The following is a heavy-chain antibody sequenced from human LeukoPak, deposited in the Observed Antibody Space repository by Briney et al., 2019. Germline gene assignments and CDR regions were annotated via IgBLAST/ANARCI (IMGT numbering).Heavy chain of an antibody. D-gene: IGHD1-7*01. V-gene: IGHV4-39*07. CDR3: ARDSKTTPTDY. CDR1: GGSISSGDYY. CDR2: INHSGST. Sequence: SETLSLTCTVSGGSISSGDYYWSWIRQPPGKGLEWIGEINHSGSTNYNPSLKSRVTISVDTSKNQFSLKLSSVTAADTAVYYCARDSKTTPTDYWGQGTLVTVSS. J-gene: IGHJ4*02.